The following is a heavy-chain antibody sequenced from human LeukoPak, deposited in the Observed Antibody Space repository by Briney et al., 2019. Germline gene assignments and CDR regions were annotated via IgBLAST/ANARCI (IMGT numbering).Heavy chain of an antibody. Sequence: GASVKVSCKASGGTFSSYAISWVRQAPGQGLEWMGGIIPIFGTANYAQKFQGRVTITTDESTSTACMELSSLRSEDTAVYYCARDLGVTGSSYFDYWGQGTLVTVSS. J-gene: IGHJ4*02. V-gene: IGHV1-69*05. CDR1: GGTFSSYA. CDR3: ARDLGVTGSSYFDY. D-gene: IGHD1-20*01. CDR2: IIPIFGTA.